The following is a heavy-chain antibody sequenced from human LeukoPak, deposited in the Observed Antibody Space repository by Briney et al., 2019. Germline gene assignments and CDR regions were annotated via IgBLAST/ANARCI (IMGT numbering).Heavy chain of an antibody. Sequence: GGSLRLSCAASGFTFSSYSMNWVRQAPGKGLEWVSSISSSSSYIYYADSVKGRFTISRDNAKNSLYLQMNSLRAEDTAVYYCARDRLLEGYYYYKRDVGEKGPRAPVSS. V-gene: IGHV3-21*01. CDR3: ARDRLLEGYYYYKRDV. CDR1: GFTFSSYS. CDR2: ISSSSSYI. D-gene: IGHD1-1*01. J-gene: IGHJ6*03.